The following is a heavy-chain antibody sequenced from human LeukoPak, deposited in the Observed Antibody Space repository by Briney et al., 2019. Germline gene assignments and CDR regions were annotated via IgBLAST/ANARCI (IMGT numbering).Heavy chain of an antibody. V-gene: IGHV3-30-3*01. Sequence: GGSLSLSCVASGFTFNTYSMHWVRRAPGKGLEWVAVISYDGSNKYYADSVKGRFTISRDNSKNTLYLQMNSLRAEDTAVYYCARDSRYYGSGSPLGYWGQGTLVTVSS. CDR3: ARDSRYYGSGSPLGY. J-gene: IGHJ4*02. CDR1: GFTFNTYS. CDR2: ISYDGSNK. D-gene: IGHD3-10*01.